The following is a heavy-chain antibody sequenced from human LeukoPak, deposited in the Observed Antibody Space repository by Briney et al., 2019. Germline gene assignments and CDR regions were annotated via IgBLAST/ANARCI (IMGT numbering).Heavy chain of an antibody. D-gene: IGHD1-26*01. CDR3: AKGASGSHYYSFDY. CDR2: ISASGSNT. Sequence: PGGSLRLSCAASGFTFSSYGMSWVRQAPGEGLKWVSIISASGSNTIYADSVKGRFTISRDNSKNTLCLQMNSLRAEDTAVYYCAKGASGSHYYSFDYWGQGTLVTVSS. J-gene: IGHJ4*02. V-gene: IGHV3-23*01. CDR1: GFTFSSYG.